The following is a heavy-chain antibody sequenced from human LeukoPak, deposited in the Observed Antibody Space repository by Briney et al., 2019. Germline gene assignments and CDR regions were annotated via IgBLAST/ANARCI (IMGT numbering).Heavy chain of an antibody. CDR2: IKDDGSKQ. V-gene: IGHV3-7*01. Sequence: GGSLRLSCVGSGFSFSSYWINWVRQAPGEGLEWVAHIKDDGSKQYYADSVKGRFTISRDNAKNTLYLQMNSLRAEDAGVYYCARDAGCGYWVVDYWGQGTLVTVSS. D-gene: IGHD5-12*01. CDR1: GFSFSSYW. J-gene: IGHJ4*02. CDR3: ARDAGCGYWVVDY.